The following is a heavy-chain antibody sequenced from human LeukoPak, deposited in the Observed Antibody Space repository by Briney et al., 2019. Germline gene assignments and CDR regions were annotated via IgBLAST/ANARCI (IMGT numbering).Heavy chain of an antibody. Sequence: ASVKVPCKASGGTFSSYAISWVRQAPGQGLEWMGGIIPIFGTANYAQKFQGRVTITTDESTSTAYMELSSLRSEDTAVYYCTVVRGVIFSYFDYWGQGTLVTVSS. D-gene: IGHD3-10*01. CDR1: GGTFSSYA. CDR3: TVVRGVIFSYFDY. V-gene: IGHV1-69*05. J-gene: IGHJ4*02. CDR2: IIPIFGTA.